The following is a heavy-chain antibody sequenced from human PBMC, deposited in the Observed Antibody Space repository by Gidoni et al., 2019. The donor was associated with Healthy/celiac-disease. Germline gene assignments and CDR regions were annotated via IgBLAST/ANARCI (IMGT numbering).Heavy chain of an antibody. J-gene: IGHJ4*02. CDR2: ISSSSSYI. Sequence: EVQLVESGGGLVKPGGSLRLSCAASGFTFSSYSMNWVRQAPGKGPEWVSSISSSSSYIYYADSVKGRFTISRDNAKNSLYLQMNSLRAEDTAVYYCARDLGGGANDYWGQGTLVTVSS. D-gene: IGHD1-26*01. V-gene: IGHV3-21*01. CDR1: GFTFSSYS. CDR3: ARDLGGGANDY.